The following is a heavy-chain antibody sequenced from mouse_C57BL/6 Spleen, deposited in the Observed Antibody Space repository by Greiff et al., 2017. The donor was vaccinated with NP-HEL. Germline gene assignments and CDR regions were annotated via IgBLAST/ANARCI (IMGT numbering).Heavy chain of an antibody. D-gene: IGHD1-1*01. CDR2: ISSGSSTI. J-gene: IGHJ4*01. CDR3: ARSYGSSPYYYAMDY. CDR1: GFTFSDYG. V-gene: IGHV5-17*01. Sequence: EVMLVESGGGLVKPGGSLKLSCAASGFTFSDYGMHWVRQAPEKGLEWVAYISSGSSTIYYADTVKGRFTISRDNAKNTLFLQMTSLRSEDTAMYYCARSYGSSPYYYAMDYWGQGTSVTVSS.